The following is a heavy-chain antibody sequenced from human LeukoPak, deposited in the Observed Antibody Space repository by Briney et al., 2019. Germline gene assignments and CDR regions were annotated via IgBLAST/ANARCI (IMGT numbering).Heavy chain of an antibody. V-gene: IGHV3-74*01. J-gene: IGHJ4*02. CDR2: INTDGSSL. D-gene: IGHD3-22*01. CDR1: GFTFSSYW. CDR3: ARRINYYDSSGYYYVRYFDS. Sequence: GGSLRLSCAASGFTFSSYWMYWVHQSPGKGPVWVARINTDGSSLNYADSVKGRFTISRDNAKNTLYLQMNSLGAEDTAVYYCARRINYYDSSGYYYVRYFDSWGQGTLVAVSS.